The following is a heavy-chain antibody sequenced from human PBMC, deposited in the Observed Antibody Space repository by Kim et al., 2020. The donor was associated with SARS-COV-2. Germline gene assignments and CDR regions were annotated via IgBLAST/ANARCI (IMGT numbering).Heavy chain of an antibody. CDR2: IYYSGST. CDR1: GGSISSSSYY. D-gene: IGHD3-3*01. J-gene: IGHJ5*02. CDR3: AREIFGLVTPQNNWFDP. V-gene: IGHV4-39*01. Sequence: SETLSLTCTVSGGSISSSSYYWGWIRQPPGKGLEWIGSIYYSGSTYYNPSLKSRVTISVDTSKNQFSLKLSSVTAADTAVYYCAREIFGLVTPQNNWFDP.